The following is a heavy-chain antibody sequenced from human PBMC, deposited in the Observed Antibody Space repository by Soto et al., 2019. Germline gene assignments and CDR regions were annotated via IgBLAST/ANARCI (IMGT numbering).Heavy chain of an antibody. D-gene: IGHD2-15*01. Sequence: GGSLRLSCAASGFTFSTYAMNWVRQAPGKGLEWVSGISNTGGHIYYADSVKGRFTISRDNSENTLYLQMSSLRAEDTAIYYCAKPAGIYYFDQWGQGTQVTVSS. J-gene: IGHJ4*02. CDR2: ISNTGGHI. CDR1: GFTFSTYA. V-gene: IGHV3-23*01. CDR3: AKPAGIYYFDQ.